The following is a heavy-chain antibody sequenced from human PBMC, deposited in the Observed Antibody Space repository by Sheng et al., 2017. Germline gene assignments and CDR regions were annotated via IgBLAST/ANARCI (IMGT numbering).Heavy chain of an antibody. D-gene: IGHD5-18*01. Sequence: EVQLVESGGGLVQPGGSLRLSCAASGFTFSSYEMNWVRQAPGKGLEXVSYISSSGSTIYYADSVKGRFTISRDNAKNSLYLQMNSLRAEDTAVYYCAGIGYSYGYPDDRLHKIYYYYGMDVWGQGTT. CDR1: GFTFSSYE. J-gene: IGHJ6*02. V-gene: IGHV3-48*03. CDR2: ISSSGSTI. CDR3: AGIGYSYGYPDDRLHKIYYYYGMDV.